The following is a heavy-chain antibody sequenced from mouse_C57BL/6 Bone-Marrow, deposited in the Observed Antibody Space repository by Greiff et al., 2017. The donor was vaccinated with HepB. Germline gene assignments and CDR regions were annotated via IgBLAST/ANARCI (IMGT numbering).Heavy chain of an antibody. CDR2: ISSGSSTI. J-gene: IGHJ2*01. D-gene: IGHD2-5*01. CDR3: ARGRAYYSNLFDY. CDR1: GFTFSDYG. V-gene: IGHV5-17*01. Sequence: EVMLVESGGGLVKPGGSLKLSCAASGFTFSDYGMHWVRQAPEKGLEWVAYISSGSSTIYYADTVKGRFTISRDNAKNTLFLQMTSLRSEDTAMYYCARGRAYYSNLFDYWGQGTTLTVSS.